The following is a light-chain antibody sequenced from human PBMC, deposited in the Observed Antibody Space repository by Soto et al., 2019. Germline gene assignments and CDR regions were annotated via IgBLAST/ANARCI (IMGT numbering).Light chain of an antibody. CDR1: SSNIGAGYD. V-gene: IGLV1-40*01. J-gene: IGLJ1*01. CDR2: GNS. Sequence: QSVLTQPPSMSGAPGQRVTISCTGSSSNIGAGYDVHWYQQLPGTAPKLLIYGNSNRPSGVPDRFSGSKSGTSASLAITGLQAEDEADYYCQSYDSILSGSRVFGTGTQLTVL. CDR3: QSYDSILSGSRV.